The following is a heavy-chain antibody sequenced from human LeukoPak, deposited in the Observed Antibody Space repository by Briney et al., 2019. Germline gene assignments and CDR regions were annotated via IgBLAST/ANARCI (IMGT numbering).Heavy chain of an antibody. CDR2: ISAYNGNT. CDR1: GYTFTSYG. D-gene: IGHD2-2*01. Sequence: GASVKDSCKASGYTFTSYGISWVRQPPGQGLEWMGWISAYNGNTNYAQKLQGRVTMTTDTSTSTAYMELRSLRSDDTAVYYCARACLGLGYCSSTSHWGQGTLVTVSS. V-gene: IGHV1-18*01. J-gene: IGHJ4*02. CDR3: ARACLGLGYCSSTSH.